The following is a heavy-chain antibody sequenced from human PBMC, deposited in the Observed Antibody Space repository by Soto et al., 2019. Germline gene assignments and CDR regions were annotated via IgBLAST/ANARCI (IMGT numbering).Heavy chain of an antibody. CDR3: AKDLPRLAVAGTIDY. D-gene: IGHD6-19*01. J-gene: IGHJ4*02. CDR2: ISYDGSNK. Sequence: QVQLVESGGGVVQPGRSLRLSCAASGFTFSSYGMHWVRQAPGKGLEWVAVISYDGSNKYYADSVKGRFTISRDNSKNTLYLQMNSLRAEDTAVYYCAKDLPRLAVAGTIDYWGQGTLVTVSS. CDR1: GFTFSSYG. V-gene: IGHV3-30*18.